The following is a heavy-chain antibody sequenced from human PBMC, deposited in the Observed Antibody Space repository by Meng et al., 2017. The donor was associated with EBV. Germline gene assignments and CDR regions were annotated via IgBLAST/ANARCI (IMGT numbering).Heavy chain of an antibody. V-gene: IGHV1-69*06. D-gene: IGHD1-26*01. Sequence: QVPLVQAGASVKKPGSSVKVSCKASGGTCSSYAISGGRQAPGQGLECMGGIIPIFGTANYAQKFQGRVTITADKSTSTAYMELSSLRSEDTAVYYCARDRWEPKGKGWFDPWGQGTLVTVSS. CDR2: IIPIFGTA. CDR1: GGTCSSYA. J-gene: IGHJ5*02. CDR3: ARDRWEPKGKGWFDP.